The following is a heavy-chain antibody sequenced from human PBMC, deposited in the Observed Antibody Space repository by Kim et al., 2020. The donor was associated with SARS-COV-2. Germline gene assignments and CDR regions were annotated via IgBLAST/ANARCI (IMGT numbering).Heavy chain of an antibody. V-gene: IGHV3-7*01. Sequence: GGSLRLSCVASGFTFSTNWMSWARQAPGKGLEWVAKIKEDGTERYYGSSVEGRFTISRDNAKNSLYLKMHSLSAEDTAVYYCARDRRYSLDYWGQGTLVTVSS. CDR3: ARDRRYSLDY. CDR1: GFTFSTNW. CDR2: IKEDGTER. D-gene: IGHD2-15*01. J-gene: IGHJ4*02.